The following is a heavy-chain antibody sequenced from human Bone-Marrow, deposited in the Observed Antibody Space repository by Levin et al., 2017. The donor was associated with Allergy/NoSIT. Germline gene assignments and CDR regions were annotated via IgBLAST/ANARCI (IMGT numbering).Heavy chain of an antibody. CDR3: TQGGHVDY. CDR2: INEHGSEQ. J-gene: IGHJ4*02. Sequence: LSLTCEASGFTFSTYWMTWVRQAPGRGLEWVANINEHGSEQYYVDSVRGRFTISRDNAKNSLYLQMNSLRAEDTAMYYCTQGGHVDYCGQGTLVSVSS. CDR1: GFTFSTYW. D-gene: IGHD3-16*01. V-gene: IGHV3-7*03.